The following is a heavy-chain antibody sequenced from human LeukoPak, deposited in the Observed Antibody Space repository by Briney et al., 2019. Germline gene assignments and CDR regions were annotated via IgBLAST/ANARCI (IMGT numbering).Heavy chain of an antibody. V-gene: IGHV3-30*03. CDR2: ISYDGSNK. D-gene: IGHD6-19*01. CDR3: ATSVRYSSGWRDAFDI. Sequence: PGRSLRLSCAASGFTFSSYGMHWVRQAPGKGLEWVAVISYDGSNKYYADSVKGRFTISRDNSKNTLYLQMNSLRAEDTAVYYCATSVRYSSGWRDAFDIWGQGTMVTVSS. CDR1: GFTFSSYG. J-gene: IGHJ3*02.